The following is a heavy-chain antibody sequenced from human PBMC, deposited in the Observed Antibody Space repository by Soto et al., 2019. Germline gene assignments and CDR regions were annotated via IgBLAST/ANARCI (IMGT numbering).Heavy chain of an antibody. J-gene: IGHJ4*02. CDR1: GFIFSTAW. Sequence: EVQLVESGGGLVKPGGSLRLSCAASGFIFSTAWMTWVRQAPGKGLEWVGRIKSKTDGGTTDYAAPVKGRFTISRDDSKNPLYLQMNSLKTEDTAVYYGTTDKPLGYWGQGPLVTVSS. CDR3: TTDKPLGY. CDR2: IKSKTDGGTT. V-gene: IGHV3-15*01.